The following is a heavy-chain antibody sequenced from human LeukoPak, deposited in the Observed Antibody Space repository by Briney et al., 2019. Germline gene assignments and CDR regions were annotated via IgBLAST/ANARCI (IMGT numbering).Heavy chain of an antibody. CDR1: GGSISSGGYY. V-gene: IGHV4-39*07. CDR2: INHSGST. J-gene: IGHJ4*02. D-gene: IGHD5-18*01. Sequence: SETLSLTCTVSGGSISSGGYYWSWIRQPPGKGLEWIGEINHSGSTNYNPSLKSRVTISVDTSKNQFSLKLSSVTAADTAVYYCARSSTYHKLWFGDYWGQGTLVTVSS. CDR3: ARSSTYHKLWFGDY.